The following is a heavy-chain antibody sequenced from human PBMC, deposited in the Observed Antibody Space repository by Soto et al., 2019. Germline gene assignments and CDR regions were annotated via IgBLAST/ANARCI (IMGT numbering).Heavy chain of an antibody. J-gene: IGHJ6*02. CDR3: ARSQGSSTSLEIYYYYYYGMDV. CDR1: GGTFSSYA. Sequence: QVQLVQSGAEVKKPGSSVKVSCKASGGTFSSYAISRVRQAPGQGLEWMGRIIPISGTANYAQKFQGRVTITADESTSTAYMELSSLRSEDTAVYYCARSQGSSTSLEIYYYYYYGMDVWGQGTTVTVSS. D-gene: IGHD2-2*01. V-gene: IGHV1-69*01. CDR2: IIPISGTA.